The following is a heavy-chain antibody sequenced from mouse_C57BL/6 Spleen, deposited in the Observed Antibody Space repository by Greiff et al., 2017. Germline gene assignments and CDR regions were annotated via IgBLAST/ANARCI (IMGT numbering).Heavy chain of an antibody. CDR2: INPNNGGT. D-gene: IGHD1-1*01. Sequence: EVQLQQSGPELVKPGASVKIPCKASGYTFTDYNMDWVKQSHGKSLEWIGEINPNNGGTIYNRKLKGKATLTVEKSSSTAYMERRSLTSEYTAVYYCARRGGRSYGDYFDYWGQGTTLTVSS. V-gene: IGHV1-18*01. CDR1: GYTFTDYN. J-gene: IGHJ2*01. CDR3: ARRGGRSYGDYFDY.